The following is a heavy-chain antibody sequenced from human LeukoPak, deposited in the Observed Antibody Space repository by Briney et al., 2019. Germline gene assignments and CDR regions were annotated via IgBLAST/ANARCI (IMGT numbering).Heavy chain of an antibody. D-gene: IGHD4-17*01. V-gene: IGHV3-23*01. CDR3: AKLVYGDYYFDY. CDR2: ISGSGGST. Sequence: GGSLRLSCAASGFTFSSYAMSWVRRAPGKGLEWVSAISGSGGSTYYADSVKGRFTISRDNSKNTLYLQMNSLRAEDTAVYYCAKLVYGDYYFDYWGQGTLVTVSS. CDR1: GFTFSSYA. J-gene: IGHJ4*02.